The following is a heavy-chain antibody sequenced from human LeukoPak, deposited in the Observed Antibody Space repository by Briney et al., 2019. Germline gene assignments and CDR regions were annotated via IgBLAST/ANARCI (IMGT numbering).Heavy chain of an antibody. CDR1: GFSFSSHW. CDR3: ARPPSHSSSALIFDY. Sequence: GGSLRLSCEASGFSFSSHWMHWVRQSPGKGLEWVSYISGGTGTIYYADSVKGRFTISRDNAKNSLFLQTNSLRAEDTAVYYCARPPSHSSSALIFDYWGQGTLVTVSS. J-gene: IGHJ4*02. D-gene: IGHD2-15*01. V-gene: IGHV3-48*01. CDR2: ISGGTGTI.